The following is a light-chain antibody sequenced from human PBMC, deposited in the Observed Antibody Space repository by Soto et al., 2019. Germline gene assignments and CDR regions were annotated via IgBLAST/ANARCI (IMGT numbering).Light chain of an antibody. CDR1: QSITNY. CDR3: QQSNSSPPT. Sequence: DIQMTQSASALSASVGATVTIVCRASQSITNYLNWYQHKPGQAPNPLIYAASTLQAGVPSRFRGSGSGTDCTLTISRLQPEDVATYFCQQSNSSPPTFGGGAKVDIK. CDR2: AAS. V-gene: IGKV1-39*01. J-gene: IGKJ4*01.